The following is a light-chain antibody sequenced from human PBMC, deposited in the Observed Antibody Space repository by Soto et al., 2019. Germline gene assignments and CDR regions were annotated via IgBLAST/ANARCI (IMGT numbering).Light chain of an antibody. Sequence: DIQMTQSPSSVSASLGDRVTITCRASQGISSWLAWYQRKPGRAPKLLIYAASRLQAGVPLRFSGSGSGTDFTLTISDLQPEDFATYYCQQLNSFPLTFGQGTRLEIK. CDR3: QQLNSFPLT. CDR2: AAS. V-gene: IGKV1D-12*01. J-gene: IGKJ5*01. CDR1: QGISSW.